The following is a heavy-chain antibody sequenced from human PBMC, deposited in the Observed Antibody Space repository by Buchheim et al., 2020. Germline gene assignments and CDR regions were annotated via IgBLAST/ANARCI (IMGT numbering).Heavy chain of an antibody. CDR3: ARGNLGRQNLYDSGGYFSY. CDR2: INYSGNT. Sequence: QVQLQESGPGLVKPSQTLSLTCTVSGGSINSGGYYWSWIRQHPGKGLEWIGYINYSGNTYYNPSLKSRVTISVGTSKNQFSLKLSSVTAADTAVYYCARGNLGRQNLYDSGGYFSYWGQGTL. J-gene: IGHJ4*02. CDR1: GGSINSGGYY. D-gene: IGHD3-22*01. V-gene: IGHV4-31*03.